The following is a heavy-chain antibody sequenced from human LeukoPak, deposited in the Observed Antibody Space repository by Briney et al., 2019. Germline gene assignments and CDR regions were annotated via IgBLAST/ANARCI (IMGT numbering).Heavy chain of an antibody. CDR2: ISSSGSTI. J-gene: IGHJ4*02. V-gene: IGHV3-48*03. CDR3: ARVPNRKLWFGELFPSYFDY. CDR1: GFTFSSYE. D-gene: IGHD3-10*01. Sequence: GGSLRLSCAASGFTFSSYEMNWVRQAPGKGLEWVSYISSSGSTIYYADSVKGRFTISRDNAKNSLYLQMNSLRAEDTAVHYCARVPNRKLWFGELFPSYFDYWGQGTLVTVSS.